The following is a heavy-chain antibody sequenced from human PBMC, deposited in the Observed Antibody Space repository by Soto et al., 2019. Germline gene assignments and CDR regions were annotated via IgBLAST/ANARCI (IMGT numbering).Heavy chain of an antibody. D-gene: IGHD4-17*01. CDR1: GGTFSSYA. CDR2: IIPIFGTA. V-gene: IGHV1-69*01. CDR3: ASAYYCDHHYYCYYGMDV. Sequence: QVQLVQSGAEVKKPGSSVKVSCKASGGTFSSYAISWVRQAPGQGLEWMGGIIPIFGTANYAKKFQGRVTITADESTSTAYMELSSLRSEDTAVYYCASAYYCDHHYYCYYGMDVWGQGTTVTVSS. J-gene: IGHJ6*02.